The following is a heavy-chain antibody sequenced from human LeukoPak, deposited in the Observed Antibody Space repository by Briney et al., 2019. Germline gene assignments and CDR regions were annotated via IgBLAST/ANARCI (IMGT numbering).Heavy chain of an antibody. J-gene: IGHJ4*02. CDR3: ARAGRGASDFDY. V-gene: IGHV4-31*03. CDR2: IYYSGST. CDR1: GGSISSGGYY. Sequence: SETLSLTCTVSGGSISSGGYYWSWIRQHPGKGLVWIGYIYYSGSTYYNPSLKSRVTISVDRSKNQFSLKLSSVTAADTAVYYCARAGRGASDFDYWGQGTLVTVSP. D-gene: IGHD3-10*01.